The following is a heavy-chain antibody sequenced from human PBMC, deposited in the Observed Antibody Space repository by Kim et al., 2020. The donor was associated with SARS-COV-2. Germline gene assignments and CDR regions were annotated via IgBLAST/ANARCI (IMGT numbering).Heavy chain of an antibody. Sequence: SETLSLTCTVSGGSVSSGSYYWSWIRQPPGKGLEWIGYIYYSGSTNYNPSLKSRVTISVDTSKNQFSLKLSSVTAADTAVYYCARDRRGEYGSGSPYYYSYSGIDVWGQGTTVTVSS. CDR2: IYYSGST. V-gene: IGHV4-61*01. CDR1: GGSVSSGSYY. J-gene: IGHJ6*02. CDR3: ARDRRGEYGSGSPYYYSYSGIDV. D-gene: IGHD3-10*01.